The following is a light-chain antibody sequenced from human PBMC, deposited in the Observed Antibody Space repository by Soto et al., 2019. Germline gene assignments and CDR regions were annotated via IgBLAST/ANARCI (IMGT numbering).Light chain of an antibody. Sequence: EIVMTQSPATLSVSPGERATLSCRASLSVSNYLAWYQQKPGHAPRLLVYGASTRASRVPARFSGSGSGTEFTLTICSLQSKDWAVYYCQPWYDLLYTFGQGTKLEIK. J-gene: IGKJ2*01. CDR3: QPWYDLLYT. CDR2: GAS. V-gene: IGKV3-15*01. CDR1: LSVSNY.